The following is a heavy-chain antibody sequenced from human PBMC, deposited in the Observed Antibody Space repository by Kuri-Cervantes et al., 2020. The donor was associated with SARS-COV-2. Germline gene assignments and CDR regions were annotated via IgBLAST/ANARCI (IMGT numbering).Heavy chain of an antibody. Sequence: GESLKISCAASGFTFSSYGMHWVRQAPGKGLEWVAFIRYDGSNKYYADSVKGRFTISRDNSKNTLYLQMNSLRAEDTAVYYCAKAKGITIFGVVSLPHGYFDLWGRGTLVTVSS. D-gene: IGHD3-3*01. J-gene: IGHJ2*01. CDR1: GFTFSSYG. V-gene: IGHV3-30*02. CDR3: AKAKGITIFGVVSLPHGYFDL. CDR2: IRYDGSNK.